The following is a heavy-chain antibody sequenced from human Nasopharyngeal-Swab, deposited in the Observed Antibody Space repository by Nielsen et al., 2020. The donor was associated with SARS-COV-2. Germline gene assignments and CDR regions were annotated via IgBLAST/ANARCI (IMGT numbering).Heavy chain of an antibody. V-gene: IGHV4-59*01. D-gene: IGHD3-22*01. CDR2: IYYSGST. CDR3: AREKTHYDSSGYYYLWFDP. Sequence: WIRQPPGKGLEWIGYIYYSGSTNYNPSLKSRVTISVDTSKNQFSLKLSSVTAADTAVYYCAREKTHYDSSGYYYLWFDPWGQGTLVTLPS. J-gene: IGHJ5*02.